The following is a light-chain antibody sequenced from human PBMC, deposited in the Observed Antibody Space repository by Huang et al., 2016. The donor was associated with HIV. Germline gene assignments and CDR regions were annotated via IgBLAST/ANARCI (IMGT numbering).Light chain of an antibody. V-gene: IGKV4-1*01. CDR2: WAS. J-gene: IGKJ1*01. Sequence: DIVMTQSPDSLAVSLGERATIKCKSSQSVLYSSNNKNYLAWYQQKPGQPPKLLIYWASTRESGVPDRFSGSGSGTDFTLTISSLQAEDVAVYYCQQYNTSPLTFGQGTKVEIK. CDR1: QSVLYSSNNKNY. CDR3: QQYNTSPLT.